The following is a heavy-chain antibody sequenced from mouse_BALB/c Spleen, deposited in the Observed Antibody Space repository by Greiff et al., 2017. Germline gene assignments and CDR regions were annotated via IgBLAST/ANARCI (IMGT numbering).Heavy chain of an antibody. CDR2: ISSGGSYT. V-gene: IGHV5-9-4*01. D-gene: IGHD2-3*01. CDR1: GFTFSSYA. CDR3: AREGNGYYGFDY. J-gene: IGHJ2*01. Sequence: EVKLVESGGGLVKPGGSLKLSCAASGFTFSSYAMSWVRQSPEKRLEWVAEISSGGSYTYYPDTVTGRFTISRDNAKNTLYLEMSSLRSEDTAMYYCAREGNGYYGFDYWGQGTTLTVSS.